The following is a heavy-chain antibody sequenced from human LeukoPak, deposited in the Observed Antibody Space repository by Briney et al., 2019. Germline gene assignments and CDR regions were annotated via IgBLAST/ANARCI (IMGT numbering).Heavy chain of an antibody. V-gene: IGHV5-51*01. J-gene: IGHJ3*02. Sequence: GESLKISCKGSGYSFTSYWIGWVRQMPGKGLEWMGIIYPGDSDTRYSPSFQGQVTISADKSISTAYLQWSSLKAPDTAMYYCARGYYDSSGPGGDAFDIWGQGTMVTVSS. CDR2: IYPGDSDT. CDR3: ARGYYDSSGPGGDAFDI. D-gene: IGHD3-22*01. CDR1: GYSFTSYW.